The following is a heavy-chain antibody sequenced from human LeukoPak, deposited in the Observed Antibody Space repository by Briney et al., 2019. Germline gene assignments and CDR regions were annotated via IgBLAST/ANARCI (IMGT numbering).Heavy chain of an antibody. J-gene: IGHJ5*02. Sequence: PGGSLRLSCAASGFTFSSYSMNWVRQAPGKGLEWVSSISSSSSYIYYADSVKGRFTISRDNAKNSLYLQMNSLRAEDTAVYYCARGPYCSSTSCYRKIFDWFDPWGQGTLATVSS. D-gene: IGHD2-2*02. CDR2: ISSSSSYI. CDR1: GFTFSSYS. CDR3: ARGPYCSSTSCYRKIFDWFDP. V-gene: IGHV3-21*01.